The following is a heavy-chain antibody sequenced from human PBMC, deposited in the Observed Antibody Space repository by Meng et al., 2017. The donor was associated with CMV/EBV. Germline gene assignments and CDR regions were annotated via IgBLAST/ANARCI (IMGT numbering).Heavy chain of an antibody. Sequence: SETLSLTCTVSGGSISSSSYYWGWIRQPPGKGLEWIGSIYYSGSTYYNPSLKSRVTISVDTSKNQFSLKLSSVTAADTAVYYCARGRDMYSSSWYPFDYWGQGTLVTVSS. CDR2: IYYSGST. V-gene: IGHV4-39*07. D-gene: IGHD6-13*01. CDR3: ARGRDMYSSSWYPFDY. J-gene: IGHJ4*02. CDR1: GGSISSSSYY.